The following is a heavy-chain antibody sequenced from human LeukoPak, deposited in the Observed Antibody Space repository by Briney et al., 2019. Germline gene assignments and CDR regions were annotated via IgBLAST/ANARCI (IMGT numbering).Heavy chain of an antibody. Sequence: KTSQTLSLTCTVSGGSISSYYWSWIRQPPGKGLEWIGYIYYSGSTNYNPSLKSRVTISVDTSKNQFSLKLSSVTAADTAVYYCARQPRYLDAFDIWGQGTMVTVSS. CDR3: ARQPRYLDAFDI. J-gene: IGHJ3*02. V-gene: IGHV4-59*08. CDR1: GGSISSYY. D-gene: IGHD1-14*01. CDR2: IYYSGST.